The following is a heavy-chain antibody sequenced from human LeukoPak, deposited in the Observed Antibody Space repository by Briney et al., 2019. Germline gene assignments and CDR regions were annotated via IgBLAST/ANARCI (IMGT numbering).Heavy chain of an antibody. CDR3: ARVRVRGVIITGWFDP. Sequence: ASVKVSCKASGYTFTGYYMHWVRQAPGQGLEWMGWINPNSGGTNYAQKFQGRVTMTRDTSISTAYMELSRLRSDDTAVYYCARVRVRGVIITGWFDPWGQGTLVTVSS. V-gene: IGHV1-2*02. J-gene: IGHJ5*02. CDR2: INPNSGGT. D-gene: IGHD3-10*01. CDR1: GYTFTGYY.